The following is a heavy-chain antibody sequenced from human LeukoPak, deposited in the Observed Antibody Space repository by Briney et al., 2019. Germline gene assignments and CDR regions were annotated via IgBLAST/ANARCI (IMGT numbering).Heavy chain of an antibody. J-gene: IGHJ4*02. V-gene: IGHV3-23*01. CDR3: AKRAEQAVAGTYYFDY. CDR2: ISGSGGST. D-gene: IGHD6-19*01. Sequence: GGSLRLSCAASVFTFSSYAMSWVRQAPGKGLEWVSAISGSGGSTYYADSVKGRFTISRDNSKNTLYLQMNSLRAEDTAVYYCAKRAEQAVAGTYYFDYWGQGTLVTVSS. CDR1: VFTFSSYA.